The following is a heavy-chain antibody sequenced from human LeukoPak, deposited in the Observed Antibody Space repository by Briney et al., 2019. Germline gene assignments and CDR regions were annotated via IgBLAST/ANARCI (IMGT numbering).Heavy chain of an antibody. J-gene: IGHJ4*02. D-gene: IGHD2-2*03. CDR2: IKSKSDGGTT. Sequence: GGSLRLSCAASGFAFNTYWMSWVRQAPGKGLEWVGRIKSKSDGGTTDYAAPVKGRFTISRDDSKNTLYLQMNSLKTEDTAVYYCTTFLDIVVVPAAIQLRDYWGQGTLVTVSS. CDR1: GFAFNTYW. V-gene: IGHV3-15*01. CDR3: TTFLDIVVVPAAIQLRDY.